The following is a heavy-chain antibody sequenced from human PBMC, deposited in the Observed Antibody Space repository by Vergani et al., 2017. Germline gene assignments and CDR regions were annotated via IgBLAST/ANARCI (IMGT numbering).Heavy chain of an antibody. V-gene: IGHV4-34*01. Sequence: QVQLQQWGAGLLKPSETLSLTCAVYGGSFSGYYWSWIRQPPGKGLEWTGEINHSGSTNYNPSLKSRITIALDTSKSRFALKLSSVTAADTAVYYCARDTSGWNYFDYWGQGTLVSVSS. CDR3: ARDTSGWNYFDY. CDR1: GGSFSGYY. CDR2: INHSGST. J-gene: IGHJ4*02. D-gene: IGHD6-19*01.